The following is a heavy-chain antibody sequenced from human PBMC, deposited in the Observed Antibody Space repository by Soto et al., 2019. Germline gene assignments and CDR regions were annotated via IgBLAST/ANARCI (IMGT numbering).Heavy chain of an antibody. V-gene: IGHV4-59*01. J-gene: IGHJ4*02. CDR2: IYYSGST. CDR1: GGSISSYY. CDR3: ARDWYGSGSYYPFDY. Sequence: PSETLSLTCTVSGGSISSYYWSWIRQPPGKGLEWIGYIYYSGSTNYNPSLKSRVTISVDTSKNQFSLKLRSLRSDDTAVYYCARDWYGSGSYYPFDYWGQGTLVTVSS. D-gene: IGHD3-10*01.